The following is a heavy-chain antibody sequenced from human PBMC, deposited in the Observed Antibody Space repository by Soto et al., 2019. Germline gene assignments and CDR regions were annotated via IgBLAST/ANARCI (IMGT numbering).Heavy chain of an antibody. CDR3: ARGVAARPRSGFDY. CDR2: ISYDGSNK. D-gene: IGHD6-6*01. CDR1: GFTFSSYA. Sequence: QVQLVESGGGVVQPGRSLRLSCAASGFTFSSYAMHWVRQAPGKGLEWVAVISYDGSNKYYADSVKGRFTISRDNSKNTPYLQMNSLRAEDTAVYYCARGVAARPRSGFDYWGQGTLVTVSS. V-gene: IGHV3-30-3*01. J-gene: IGHJ4*02.